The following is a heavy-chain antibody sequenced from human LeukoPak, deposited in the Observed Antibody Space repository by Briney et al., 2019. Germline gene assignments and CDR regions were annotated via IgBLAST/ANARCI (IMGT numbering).Heavy chain of an antibody. CDR1: GFTVSSNY. J-gene: IGHJ4*02. CDR2: ISYDGSNK. D-gene: IGHD6-13*01. Sequence: GGSLRLSCAASGFTVSSNYTSWVRQAPGKGLEWVAVISYDGSNKYYADSVKGRFTISRDNSKNTLYLQMNSLRAEDTAVYYCAREAGYSSSWVIDYWGQGTLVTVSS. V-gene: IGHV3-30*03. CDR3: AREAGYSSSWVIDY.